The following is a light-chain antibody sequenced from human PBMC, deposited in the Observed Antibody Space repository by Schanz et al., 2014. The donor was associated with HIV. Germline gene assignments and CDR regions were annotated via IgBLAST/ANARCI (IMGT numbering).Light chain of an antibody. J-gene: IGLJ3*02. Sequence: QSVLTQPASVSGSPGQSITISCTGTSSDVGSYNLVSWYQQHPGKAPKLMIYEGSKRPSGVSDRFSASKSGNTASLTISGLQAEDAADYYCCSYAGSSTWVFGGGTKLTVL. CDR3: CSYAGSSTWV. CDR1: SSDVGSYNL. CDR2: EGS. V-gene: IGLV2-23*01.